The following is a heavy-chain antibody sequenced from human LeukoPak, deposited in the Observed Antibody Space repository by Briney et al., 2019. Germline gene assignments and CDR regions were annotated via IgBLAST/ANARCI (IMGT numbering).Heavy chain of an antibody. J-gene: IGHJ4*02. V-gene: IGHV4-34*01. Sequence: SETLSLTCAVYGGSFSGYYWNWIRQPPGKGLEWIGEINHSGSTNYNPSLKSRVTISVDTSKNQFSLKLSSVTAADTAVYYCARVRGIAAQIDYWGQGTLVTVSS. CDR1: GGSFSGYY. D-gene: IGHD6-13*01. CDR3: ARVRGIAAQIDY. CDR2: INHSGST.